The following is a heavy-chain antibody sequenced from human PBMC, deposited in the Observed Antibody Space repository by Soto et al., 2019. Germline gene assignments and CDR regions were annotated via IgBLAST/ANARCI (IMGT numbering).Heavy chain of an antibody. D-gene: IGHD3-3*01. J-gene: IGHJ6*02. Sequence: SETLSLTCTVSGGSISSGGYYWSWIRQHPGKGLEWIGYIYYSGSTYYNPSLKSRVTISVDTSKNQFSLKLSSVTAADTAVYYCARGPNYDFWSGYLYYYYGMDVWGQGTTVTVSS. CDR2: IYYSGST. V-gene: IGHV4-31*03. CDR1: GGSISSGGYY. CDR3: ARGPNYDFWSGYLYYYYGMDV.